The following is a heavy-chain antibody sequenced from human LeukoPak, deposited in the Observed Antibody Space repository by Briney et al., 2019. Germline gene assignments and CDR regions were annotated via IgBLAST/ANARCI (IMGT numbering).Heavy chain of an antibody. V-gene: IGHV4-59*01. CDR1: GVSISSYY. Sequence: SETLSLTCTVSGVSISSYYWSWIRQPPGKGLEWIGYIYYSGSTKYNPSLKSRVTISVDTSKNQFSLKLSSVTAADTAVYYCARDRQATTAYDAFDIWGRGTMVTVSS. CDR2: IYYSGST. J-gene: IGHJ3*02. D-gene: IGHD1-26*01. CDR3: ARDRQATTAYDAFDI.